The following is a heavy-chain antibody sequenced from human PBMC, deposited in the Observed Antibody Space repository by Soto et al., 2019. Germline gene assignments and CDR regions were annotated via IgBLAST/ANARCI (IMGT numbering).Heavy chain of an antibody. D-gene: IGHD3-22*01. CDR2: ISYSGKDK. Sequence: QVKLVESGGGVVHPGTSLRLSCTASGFTFGSFGMHWVRQAPGKGLEWVAVISYSGKDKYYADSVDGRFTISRDNSKNTLHLQINSLRGEDTAVYYCAKSEDDSSAYVGYFDYWGQGTMVTVSS. CDR1: GFTFGSFG. J-gene: IGHJ4*02. V-gene: IGHV3-30*18. CDR3: AKSEDDSSAYVGYFDY.